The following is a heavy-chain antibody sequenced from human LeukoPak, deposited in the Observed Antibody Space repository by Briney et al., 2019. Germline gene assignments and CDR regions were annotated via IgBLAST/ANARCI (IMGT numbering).Heavy chain of an antibody. CDR2: INHSGST. D-gene: IGHD6-6*01. J-gene: IGHJ4*02. CDR1: GGSFSGYY. CDR3: ARVPSPRGAARLSQPLDY. V-gene: IGHV4-34*01. Sequence: SETLSLTCAVYGGSFSGYYWSWIRQPPGKGLEWIGEINHSGSTNYNPSLKGRVTISVDTSKNQFSLKLSSVTAEDTAVYYCARVPSPRGAARLSQPLDYWGQGTLVTVSS.